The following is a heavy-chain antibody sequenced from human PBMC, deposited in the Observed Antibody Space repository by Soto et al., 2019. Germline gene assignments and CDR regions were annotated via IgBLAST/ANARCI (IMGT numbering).Heavy chain of an antibody. D-gene: IGHD3-16*02. CDR2: IKHDTSEA. V-gene: IGHV3-7*03. Sequence: DVQLVESGGGWVQPGRSLRLSCAASGFKFSDYWMSWVRQAPGKGLEWVGNIKHDTSEAHYADSVKGRFTITRDNIKNFLFLQMRDLRADDTASYYCARDGLLFSGPYRPSRFDYWGLGALVTVCS. CDR3: ARDGLLFSGPYRPSRFDY. CDR1: GFKFSDYW. J-gene: IGHJ4*02.